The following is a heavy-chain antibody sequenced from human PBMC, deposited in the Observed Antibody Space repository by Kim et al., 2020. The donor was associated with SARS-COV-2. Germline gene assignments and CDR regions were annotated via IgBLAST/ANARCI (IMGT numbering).Heavy chain of an antibody. J-gene: IGHJ4*02. V-gene: IGHV3-7*05. CDR3: AAGIGWQIDY. CDR1: GFNIEDYW. CDR2: IKQDGSET. Sequence: GSLRLSCVSSGFNIEDYWMNWIRQAPGKGLEWVAIIKQDGSETFYANSLRGRFTISRDNKKNSLYLEMSSLTGGDSAVYYCAAGIGWQIDYWGQGTLVTVSS. D-gene: IGHD6-19*01.